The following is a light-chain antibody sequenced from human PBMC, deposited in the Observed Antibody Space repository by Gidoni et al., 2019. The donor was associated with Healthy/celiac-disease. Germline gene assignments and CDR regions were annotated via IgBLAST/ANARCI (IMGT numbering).Light chain of an antibody. CDR1: PSVSSY. V-gene: IGKV3-11*01. Sequence: ILLTQSTATLTLAPGERATLSCRASPSVSSYLAWYQQKPGQAPRLLIYDASKGATGIPAMFSGSGSGTDFTLTIRRLEPEDFAVYYCQQGSNWVTFGQGTKVEIK. CDR2: DAS. CDR3: QQGSNWVT. J-gene: IGKJ1*01.